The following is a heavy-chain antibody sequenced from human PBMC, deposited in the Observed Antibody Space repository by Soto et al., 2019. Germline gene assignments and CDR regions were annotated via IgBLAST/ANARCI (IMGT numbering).Heavy chain of an antibody. J-gene: IGHJ5*02. Sequence: RLSCAASGFTVSNTYMTWVRQPPGKGLECVSVIYTAGGTNYADSVKGRFIISRDNSKNTLYLQMNSLRAEDTAVYYCARALPVAKGGFDHWGQGTLVTVSS. CDR1: GFTVSNTY. CDR3: ARALPVAKGGFDH. CDR2: IYTAGGT. V-gene: IGHV3-53*01.